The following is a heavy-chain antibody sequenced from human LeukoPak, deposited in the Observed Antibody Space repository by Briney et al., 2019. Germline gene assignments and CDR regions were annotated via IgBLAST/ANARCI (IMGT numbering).Heavy chain of an antibody. CDR3: ARGRVGLPLYYYMDV. D-gene: IGHD1-26*01. V-gene: IGHV4-34*01. CDR1: GGSFSGYY. CDR2: INHSGST. Sequence: SETLSLTCAVYGGSFSGYYWSWIRQPPGKGLEWIGEINHSGSTNYNPSLKSRVTISVDTSKNQFSLKLSSVTAADTAVYYCARGRVGLPLYYYMDVWGKGTTVTVSS. J-gene: IGHJ6*03.